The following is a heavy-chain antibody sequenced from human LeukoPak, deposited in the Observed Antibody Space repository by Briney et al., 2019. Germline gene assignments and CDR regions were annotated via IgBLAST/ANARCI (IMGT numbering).Heavy chain of an antibody. D-gene: IGHD6-13*01. J-gene: IGHJ4*02. Sequence: GGSLRLSCEASGFAFTNAWMSWVRQAPGKGLEWVAVISYDGSNKYYADSVKGRFTISRDNSKNTLYLQMNSLRAEDTAVYYCARVGQQQLVPNWGQGTLVTVSS. CDR3: ARVGQQQLVPN. CDR1: GFAFTNAW. CDR2: ISYDGSNK. V-gene: IGHV3-30-3*01.